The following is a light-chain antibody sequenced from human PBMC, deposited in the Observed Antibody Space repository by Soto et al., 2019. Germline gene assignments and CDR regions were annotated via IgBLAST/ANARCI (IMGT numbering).Light chain of an antibody. J-gene: IGLJ1*01. V-gene: IGLV2-14*01. Sequence: QSALTRPASVSGSPGQSITISCTGTSEDVGAHNFVSWYQQHPGKAPKVLLYEVTIRPSGVSYRFSASKSGNTAYLTISGLQPEDEADYYCNSYTNTAARVFGTGTKVTVL. CDR3: NSYTNTAARV. CDR1: SEDVGAHNF. CDR2: EVT.